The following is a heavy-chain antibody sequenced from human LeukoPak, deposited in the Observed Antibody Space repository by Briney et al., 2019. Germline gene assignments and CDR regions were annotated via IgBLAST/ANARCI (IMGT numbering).Heavy chain of an antibody. CDR2: ISAYNGNT. D-gene: IGHD3-22*01. CDR1: GYTFTSYA. Sequence: ASVKVSCKASGYTFTSYAISWVRQAPGQGLEWMGWISAYNGNTNYVQKFQGRVTMTTDTSTTTAYMELRSLRSDDTAVYYCARDIPYYDSSGYYSPLFGYWGQGTLVTVSS. CDR3: ARDIPYYDSSGYYSPLFGY. J-gene: IGHJ4*02. V-gene: IGHV1-18*01.